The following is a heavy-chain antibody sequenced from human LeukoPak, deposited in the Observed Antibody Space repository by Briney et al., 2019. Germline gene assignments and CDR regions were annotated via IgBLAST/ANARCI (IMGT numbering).Heavy chain of an antibody. CDR1: GFTFSSYA. CDR2: ISGSGGST. V-gene: IGHV3-23*01. CDR3: AKDGNYYPLGNMVGCYFDY. Sequence: GGSLRLSCAASGFTFSSYAMSWVRQAPGKRLEWVSAISGSGGSTYYADSVKGRFTISRDNSKNTLYLQMNSLRAEDTAVYYCAKDGNYYPLGNMVGCYFDYWGQGTLVTVSS. D-gene: IGHD3-22*01. J-gene: IGHJ4*02.